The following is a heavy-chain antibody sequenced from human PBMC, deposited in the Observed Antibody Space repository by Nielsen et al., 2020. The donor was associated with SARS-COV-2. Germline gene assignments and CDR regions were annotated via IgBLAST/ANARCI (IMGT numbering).Heavy chain of an antibody. CDR2: ISYDGSNK. V-gene: IGHV3-30*18. CDR3: AKVPGSGSYFDY. Sequence: GSLRLSCAASGFTFSSYGMHWVRQAPGKGLEWVAVISYDGSNKYYADSVKGRFTISRDNSKNTLYLQMNSLRAEDTAVYYCAKVPGSGSYFDYWGQGTLVTVSS. D-gene: IGHD1-26*01. CDR1: GFTFSSYG. J-gene: IGHJ4*02.